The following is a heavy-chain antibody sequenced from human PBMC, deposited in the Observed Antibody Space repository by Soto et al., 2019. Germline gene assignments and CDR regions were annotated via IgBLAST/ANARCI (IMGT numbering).Heavy chain of an antibody. V-gene: IGHV4-39*01. Sequence: PSETLSLTCSVSGGSISSFTYYWGWIRQRPGKGLEWIGSVYCNETTYYNPSLKSRVTITVDTAKNQFSLNLRSVTAADTAMYFGARRERYYGSQCWFDPWGPGTLVTV. D-gene: IGHD3-10*01. J-gene: IGHJ5*02. CDR1: GGSISSFTYY. CDR2: VYCNETT. CDR3: ARRERYYGSQCWFDP.